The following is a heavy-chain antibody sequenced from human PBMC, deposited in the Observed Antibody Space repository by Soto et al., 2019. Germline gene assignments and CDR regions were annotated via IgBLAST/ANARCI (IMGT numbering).Heavy chain of an antibody. CDR3: ARMVPPPSPITDY. V-gene: IGHV4-30-4*01. J-gene: IGHJ4*02. CDR2: IYYSGST. CDR1: GGSISSGDYY. Sequence: QVQLQESGPGLVKPSQTLSLTCTVSGGSISSGDYYWSWIRQPPGKGLEWIGYIYYSGSTYYNPSLKSRVXXSXDXXKNPFSLKLSSVTAADTAVYYCARMVPPPSPITDYWGQGTLVTVSS. D-gene: IGHD3-16*01.